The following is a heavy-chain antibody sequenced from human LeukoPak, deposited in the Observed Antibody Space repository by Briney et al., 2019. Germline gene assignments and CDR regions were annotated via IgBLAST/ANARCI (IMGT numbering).Heavy chain of an antibody. CDR3: ARAVAVAGSGTPGDAFDI. J-gene: IGHJ3*02. Sequence: SETLSLTCTVSGGSISSGNYYWNWIRQPAGKGLEWIGRIYASGSTNYNPSLKSRVTISLDTSKNQFSLKLSSVTAADTAVYYCARAVAVAGSGTPGDAFDIWGQGTMVTVSS. V-gene: IGHV4-61*02. CDR2: IYASGST. D-gene: IGHD6-19*01. CDR1: GGSISSGNYY.